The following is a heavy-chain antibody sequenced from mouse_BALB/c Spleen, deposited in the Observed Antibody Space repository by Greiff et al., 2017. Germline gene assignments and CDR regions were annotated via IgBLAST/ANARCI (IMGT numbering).Heavy chain of an antibody. J-gene: IGHJ2*01. CDR3: ARDGGSRDYYFDY. D-gene: IGHD1-1*01. CDR1: GFSLTGYG. Sequence: VMLVESGPGLVAPSQSLSITCTVSGFSLTGYGVNWVRQPPGKGLEWLGMIWGDGSTDYNSALKSRLSISKDNSKSQVFLKMNSLQTDDTARYYCARDGGSRDYYFDYWGQGTTLTVSS. V-gene: IGHV2-6-7*01. CDR2: IWGDGST.